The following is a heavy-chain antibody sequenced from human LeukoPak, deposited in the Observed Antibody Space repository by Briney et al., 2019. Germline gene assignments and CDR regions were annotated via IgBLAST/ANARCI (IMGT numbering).Heavy chain of an antibody. D-gene: IGHD3-22*01. J-gene: IGHJ4*02. CDR3: ARVTYYYDSSGYYYFDY. V-gene: IGHV4-31*03. Sequence: SETLSLTCTVSGGSISSSSYYWGWIRQPPGKGLEWIGYIYYSGSTYYNPSLKSRVTISVDTSKNQFSLKLSSVTAADTAVYYCARVTYYYDSSGYYYFDYWGQETLVTVSS. CDR2: IYYSGST. CDR1: GGSISSSSYY.